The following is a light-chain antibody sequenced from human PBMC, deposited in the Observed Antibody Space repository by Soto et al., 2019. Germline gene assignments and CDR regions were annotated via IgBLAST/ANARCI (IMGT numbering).Light chain of an antibody. Sequence: QSVLTQPPSVSGAPGQRVTISCTGSSSNIGAGYDVHWYQQLPGTVPKLLIYGNTNRPSGVPDRFSGSKSDTSASLAITGLQAEDEAEYYCQSYDSSLTGVIFGGGTKLTVL. J-gene: IGLJ2*01. CDR2: GNT. CDR1: SSNIGAGYD. V-gene: IGLV1-40*01. CDR3: QSYDSSLTGVI.